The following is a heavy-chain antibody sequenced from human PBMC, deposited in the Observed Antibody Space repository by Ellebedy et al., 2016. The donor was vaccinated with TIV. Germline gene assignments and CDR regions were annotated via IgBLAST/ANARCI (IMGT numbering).Heavy chain of an antibody. CDR1: GFTFRSYS. D-gene: IGHD2-21*02. V-gene: IGHV3-21*01. J-gene: IGHJ3*02. CDR3: PRGGYCGGDCPSFPFDI. Sequence: PGGSLRLSCAASGFTFRSYSMNWVRQAPGRGLEWVSSISSSSSYMYYADSVKGRLTVSRDNAKNSLYLQMNSLRVEDTAVYYCPRGGYCGGDCPSFPFDIWGQGTMVTVSS. CDR2: ISSSSSYM.